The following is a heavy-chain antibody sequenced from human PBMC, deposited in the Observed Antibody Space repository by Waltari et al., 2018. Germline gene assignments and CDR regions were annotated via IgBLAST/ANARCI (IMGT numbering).Heavy chain of an antibody. J-gene: IGHJ4*02. CDR2: ISSSCSTI. V-gene: IGHV3-48*03. D-gene: IGHD2-15*01. CDR1: GFTFSSYE. CDR3: ATYCSGGSCSRYY. Sequence: EVQLVESGGGLVQPGGSLRLSCAASGFTFSSYEMNWVRRAPGKGLEWFSYISSSCSTIYYADSVKGRVTISRDNAKDSLYLQMNSLRAEDTAVYYCATYCSGGSCSRYYWGQGTLVTVSS.